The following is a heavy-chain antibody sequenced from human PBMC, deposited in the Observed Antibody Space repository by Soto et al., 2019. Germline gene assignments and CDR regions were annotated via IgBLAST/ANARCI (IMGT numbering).Heavy chain of an antibody. CDR1: GFTFSSYA. CDR2: ISGSGGST. V-gene: IGHV3-23*01. Sequence: LRLSCAASGFTFSSYAMSWVRQAPGKGLEWVSAISGSGGSTYYADSVKGRFTISRDNSKNTLYLQMNSLRAEDTAVYYCAKRHPRSKGYYYYGMDVWGQGTTVTVSS. J-gene: IGHJ6*02. CDR3: AKRHPRSKGYYYYGMDV.